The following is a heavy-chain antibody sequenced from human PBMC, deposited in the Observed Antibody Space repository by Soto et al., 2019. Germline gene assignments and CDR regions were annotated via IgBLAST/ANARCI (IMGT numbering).Heavy chain of an antibody. Sequence: HLVQSGPEVKKPGASVTVSCKTSGDTFTNFGLSWVRQAPGQGLEWMGWIATYNTNRNYAQKFQGRLTLTTVTSTSTAYMELMSLGYDGTAVYYFARVLRGVVNWFDPWGQGTLVTVSS. J-gene: IGHJ5*02. CDR2: IATYNTNR. CDR1: GDTFTNFG. CDR3: ARVLRGVVNWFDP. V-gene: IGHV1-18*01. D-gene: IGHD3-10*01.